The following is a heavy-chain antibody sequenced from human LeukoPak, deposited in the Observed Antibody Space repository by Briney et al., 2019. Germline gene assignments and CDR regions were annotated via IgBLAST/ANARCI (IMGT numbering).Heavy chain of an antibody. J-gene: IGHJ5*02. D-gene: IGHD3-22*01. CDR2: ICGSGGST. CDR3: AKLGKGGYYDSSGLAP. CDR1: GFTFSSHA. Sequence: GGSLRLSCAASGFTFSSHAMSWVRQAPGKGLEWVSAICGSGGSTYYADSVKGRFTISRDNSKNTLYLQMNNLRAEDTAVYYCAKLGKGGYYDSSGLAPWGQGTLVTVSS. V-gene: IGHV3-23*01.